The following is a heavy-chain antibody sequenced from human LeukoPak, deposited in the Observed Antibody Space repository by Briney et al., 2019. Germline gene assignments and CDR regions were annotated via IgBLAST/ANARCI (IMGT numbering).Heavy chain of an antibody. Sequence: SSETLSLTCTVSGGSISSGDYYWGWIRQPPGKGLEWIAYIYYSGSTYYNPSLKSRVTISVDTSKNQFSLKLSSVTAADTAVYYCAREHYDFWSGFKRIDYWGQGTLVTVSS. V-gene: IGHV4-30-4*08. D-gene: IGHD3-3*01. CDR1: GGSISSGDYY. CDR3: AREHYDFWSGFKRIDY. J-gene: IGHJ4*02. CDR2: IYYSGST.